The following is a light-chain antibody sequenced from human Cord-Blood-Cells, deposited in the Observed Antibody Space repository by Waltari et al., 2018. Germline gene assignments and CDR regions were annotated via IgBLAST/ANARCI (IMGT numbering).Light chain of an antibody. CDR3: AAWDDSLSGDVV. Sequence: QSVLTQPPSASGTPGQRVTISCSGSSSNIGSNYVYWYQQLPGTAPKLRIYRNNKRPSGVPDRVSGSKSGTPASLAISGLRSEDEADYYCAAWDDSLSGDVVFGGGTKLTVL. J-gene: IGLJ2*01. CDR1: SSNIGSNY. V-gene: IGLV1-47*01. CDR2: RNN.